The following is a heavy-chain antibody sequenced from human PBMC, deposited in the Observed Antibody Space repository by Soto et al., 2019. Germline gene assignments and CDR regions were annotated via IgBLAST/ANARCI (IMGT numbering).Heavy chain of an antibody. D-gene: IGHD2-2*01. Sequence: GGSLRLSCAASGFTFSSYAMHWVRQAPGKGLEWVAVISYDGSNKYYADSVKGRFTISRDNSKNTLYLQMNSLRAEDTAVYYCARDGRSTYYFDYWGQGTLVTVSS. J-gene: IGHJ4*02. CDR3: ARDGRSTYYFDY. V-gene: IGHV3-30-3*01. CDR2: ISYDGSNK. CDR1: GFTFSSYA.